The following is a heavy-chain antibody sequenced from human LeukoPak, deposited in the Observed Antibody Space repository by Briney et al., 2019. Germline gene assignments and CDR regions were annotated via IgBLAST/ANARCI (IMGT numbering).Heavy chain of an antibody. Sequence: GGSLRLSCAASGFTISFYWMSWVRQAPGKGLEWVANINQVASEKNYVDSVKGRFTISRDNAKNSLYLQMNSVRAEDTAMYYCVRDAGYYGPDSWGQGALVSASS. V-gene: IGHV3-7*04. D-gene: IGHD3-10*01. CDR2: INQVASEK. J-gene: IGHJ4*02. CDR1: GFTISFYW. CDR3: VRDAGYYGPDS.